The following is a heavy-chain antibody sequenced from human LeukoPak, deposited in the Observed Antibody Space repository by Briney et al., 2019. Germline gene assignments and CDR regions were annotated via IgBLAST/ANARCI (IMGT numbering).Heavy chain of an antibody. Sequence: PSETLSLTCTVSGGSIRSYYWSWIRQPPGKGLEWIGYIYYSGSTNYNPSLKSRVTISVDTSKNQFSLKLSSVTAADTAAYYCARDNNNWYGWFDPWGQGTLVTVSS. J-gene: IGHJ5*02. CDR3: ARDNNNWYGWFDP. CDR1: GGSIRSYY. V-gene: IGHV4-59*01. CDR2: IYYSGST. D-gene: IGHD1-1*01.